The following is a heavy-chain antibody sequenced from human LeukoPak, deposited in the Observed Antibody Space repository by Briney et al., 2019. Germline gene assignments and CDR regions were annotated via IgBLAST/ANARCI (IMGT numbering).Heavy chain of an antibody. J-gene: IGHJ4*02. V-gene: IGHV4-59*08. CDR1: GGSISGYY. D-gene: IGHD3-3*01. Sequence: SETLSLTCTVSGGSISGYYWSWIRQPPGKGLEWIGYIYYSGSTNYNPSLKSRVTISVDTSKNQFSLKLSSVTAADTAVYYCARLRFWVDYWGQGTLVTVSS. CDR3: ARLRFWVDY. CDR2: IYYSGST.